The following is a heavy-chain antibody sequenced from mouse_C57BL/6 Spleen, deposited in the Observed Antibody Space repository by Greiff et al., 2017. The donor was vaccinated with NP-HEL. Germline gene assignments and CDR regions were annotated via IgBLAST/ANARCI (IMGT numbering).Heavy chain of an antibody. D-gene: IGHD1-1*01. V-gene: IGHV1-52*01. J-gene: IGHJ1*03. CDR2: IDPSDSET. Sequence: QVQLQQSGAELVRPGSSVKLSCKASGYTFTSYWMHWVKQRPIQGLEWIGNIDPSDSETHYNQKFKDKATLTVDKSSSTAYMQLSSLTSEDSAVYYCARGYYYYGSSYGFDVWGTGTTVTVSS. CDR1: GYTFTSYW. CDR3: ARGYYYYGSSYGFDV.